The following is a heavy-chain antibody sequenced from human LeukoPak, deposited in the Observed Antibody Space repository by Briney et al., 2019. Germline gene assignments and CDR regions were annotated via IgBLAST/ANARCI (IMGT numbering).Heavy chain of an antibody. CDR1: GGTFSSYA. CDR2: TIPIFGTA. J-gene: IGHJ4*02. Sequence: ASVKVSCKASGGTFSSYAISWVRQAPGQGLEWMGGTIPIFGTANYAQKFQGRVTITADKSTSTAYMELSSLRSEDTAVYYCARMGIQLTFDYWGQGTLVTVSS. D-gene: IGHD5-18*01. V-gene: IGHV1-69*06. CDR3: ARMGIQLTFDY.